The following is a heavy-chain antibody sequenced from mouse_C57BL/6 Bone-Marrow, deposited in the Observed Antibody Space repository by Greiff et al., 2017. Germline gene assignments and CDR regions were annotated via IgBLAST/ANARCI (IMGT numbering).Heavy chain of an antibody. Sequence: QVQLQQPGTELVKPGASVKLSCKASGYTFTSYWMHWVKQRPGQGLEWIGNINPSNGGTNYNEKFKSKATLTVDKSSSTAYMQLSSLTSVDSAVYYCARSGQLRPHYYAMDYWGQGTSVTVSS. CDR2: INPSNGGT. CDR3: ARSGQLRPHYYAMDY. V-gene: IGHV1-53*01. D-gene: IGHD3-2*02. CDR1: GYTFTSYW. J-gene: IGHJ4*01.